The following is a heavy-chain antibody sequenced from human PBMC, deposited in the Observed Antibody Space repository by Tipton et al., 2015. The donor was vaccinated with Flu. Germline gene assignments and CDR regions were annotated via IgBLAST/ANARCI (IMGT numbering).Heavy chain of an antibody. CDR1: GYSISSGYY. D-gene: IGHD1-26*01. CDR3: ARTLNSGREYAFDI. V-gene: IGHV4-38-2*02. Sequence: LRLSCTVSGYSISSGYYWGWIRQAPGEGLEWIATIYHSGSTYYNPSLKSRVTISMDTSKNQFSLKLNSVTAADTAVYYCARTLNSGREYAFDIWGQGTKVSVS. J-gene: IGHJ3*02. CDR2: IYHSGST.